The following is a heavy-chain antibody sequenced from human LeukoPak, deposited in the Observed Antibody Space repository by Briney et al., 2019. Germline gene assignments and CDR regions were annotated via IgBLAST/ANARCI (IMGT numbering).Heavy chain of an antibody. CDR1: GGSFSGYY. CDR2: IHYSGST. D-gene: IGHD3-10*01. J-gene: IGHJ5*02. Sequence: SETLSLTCAVYGGSFSGYYWGWLRQPPGKGLEWIGSIHYSGSTYYNPSLKSRVNISVDTSKNQFSLKLTSMTAADTTIYYCARQRLLWSGELSPYNWFDPWGQGTLVTVSS. CDR3: ARQRLLWSGELSPYNWFDP. V-gene: IGHV4-39*01.